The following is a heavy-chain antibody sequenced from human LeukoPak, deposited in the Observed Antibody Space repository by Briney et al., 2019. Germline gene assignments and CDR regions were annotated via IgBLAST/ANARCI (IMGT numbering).Heavy chain of an antibody. D-gene: IGHD4-17*01. CDR3: AKERLIYGDFLYYFDY. J-gene: IGHJ4*02. V-gene: IGHV3-30*18. Sequence: GGSLRLSCAASGFTFSSYGMHWVRQAPGKGLEWVAVISYDGSNKYCADSVKGRFTISRDNSKNTLYLQMNSLRAEDTAVYYCAKERLIYGDFLYYFDYWGQGTLVTVSS. CDR2: ISYDGSNK. CDR1: GFTFSSYG.